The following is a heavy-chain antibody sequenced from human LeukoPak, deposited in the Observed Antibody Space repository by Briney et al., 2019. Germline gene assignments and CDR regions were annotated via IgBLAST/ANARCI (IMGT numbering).Heavy chain of an antibody. CDR3: AKDRRDGYNFPLASDI. V-gene: IGHV3-23*01. CDR2: MSGGGGST. Sequence: HSGGSLRLSCAASGFTFSSYAKTWVRQAPGKGLEWVSAMSGGGGSTYYADSVKGRFTISRDNSKNTLYLQMSSLRAEDTAVYYCAKDRRDGYNFPLASDIWGQGTMVTVSS. D-gene: IGHD5-24*01. CDR1: GFTFSSYA. J-gene: IGHJ3*02.